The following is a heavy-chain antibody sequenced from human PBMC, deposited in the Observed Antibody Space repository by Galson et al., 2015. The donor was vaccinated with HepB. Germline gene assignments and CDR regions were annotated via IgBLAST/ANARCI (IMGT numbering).Heavy chain of an antibody. J-gene: IGHJ4*02. CDR3: ARLTVATTGSYYFDY. Sequence: PALVKPTQTLTLTCTFSGFSLSTSGMCVSWIRQPPGKALEWLARIDWDDDKYYSTSLKTRLTISKDTSKNQVVLTMTNMDPVDTATYYCARLTVATTGSYYFDYWGQGTLVTVSS. D-gene: IGHD4-17*01. CDR1: GFSLSTSGMC. V-gene: IGHV2-70*11. CDR2: IDWDDDK.